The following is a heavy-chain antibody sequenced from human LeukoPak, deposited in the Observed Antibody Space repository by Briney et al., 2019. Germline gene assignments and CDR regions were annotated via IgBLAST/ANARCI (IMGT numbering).Heavy chain of an antibody. CDR2: ISWNSGSI. J-gene: IGHJ6*02. D-gene: IGHD4-17*01. Sequence: GGSLRLSCAASGFTFDDYAMHWVRQAPGKGLEWVSGISWNSGSIGYADSVKGRFTISRDNAKNSLYLQMNSLRAEDTALYYCAKDVGSPGEGNGMDVWGQGTTVTVSS. CDR1: GFTFDDYA. CDR3: AKDVGSPGEGNGMDV. V-gene: IGHV3-9*01.